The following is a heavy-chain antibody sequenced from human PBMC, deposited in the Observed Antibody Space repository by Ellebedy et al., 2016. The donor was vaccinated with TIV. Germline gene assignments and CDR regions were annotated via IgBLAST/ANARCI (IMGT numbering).Heavy chain of an antibody. J-gene: IGHJ6*02. D-gene: IGHD3-22*01. CDR3: ARASYYYDSSGYYYSYYYGMDV. Sequence: ASVKVSCKASGYTFTSYDINWVRQATGQGLEWMGWMNPNSGNTGYAQKFQGRVTMTRNTSISTAYMELSSLRSEDTAVYYCARASYYYDSSGYYYSYYYGMDVWGQGTTVTVSS. CDR1: GYTFTSYD. CDR2: MNPNSGNT. V-gene: IGHV1-8*01.